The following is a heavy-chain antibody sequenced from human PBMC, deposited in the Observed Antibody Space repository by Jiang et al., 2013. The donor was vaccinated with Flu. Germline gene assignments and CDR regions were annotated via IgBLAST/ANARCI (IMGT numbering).Heavy chain of an antibody. CDR1: GYTFTDYY. Sequence: SVKVSCKASGYTFTDYYVHWVRQAPGQGLEWMGWINPNSGGTNYAQNFQGRVTMTRDTSISTAYLELRSDDTALFFCARGGLSSSSFPYYFDYWGQGTLVTVSS. CDR2: INPNSGGT. CDR3: ARGGLSSSSFPYYFDY. J-gene: IGHJ4*02. D-gene: IGHD6-6*01. V-gene: IGHV1-2*02.